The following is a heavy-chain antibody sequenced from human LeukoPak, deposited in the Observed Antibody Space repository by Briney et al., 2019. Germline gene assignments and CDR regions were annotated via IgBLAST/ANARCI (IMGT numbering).Heavy chain of an antibody. V-gene: IGHV1-69*02. CDR2: IIPILGIA. CDR3: ARATTGPAQEPTHLWVNWFDP. CDR1: GGTFSSYT. D-gene: IGHD1-14*01. Sequence: GSSVKVSCKASGGTFSSYTISWVRQAPGQGLEWMGRIIPILGIANYAQKFQGRVTITADKSTSTAYMELSSLRSEDTAVYYCARATTGPAQEPTHLWVNWFDPWGQGTLVTVSS. J-gene: IGHJ5*02.